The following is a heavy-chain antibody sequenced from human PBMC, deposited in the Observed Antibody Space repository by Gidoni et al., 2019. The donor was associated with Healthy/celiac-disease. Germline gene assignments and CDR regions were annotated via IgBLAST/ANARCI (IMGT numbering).Heavy chain of an antibody. Sequence: QVQLQESGPGLLKTSETLSPPCTVSGRSISSYFWSWIRKPARKGLEWIGRIYTSGSTNYNPSLKSRVTMSVDTSKNQFSLKLSSVTAADTAVYYCARVTPPISRYYDILTGYDSRTRTDAFDIWGQGTMVTVSS. D-gene: IGHD3-9*01. CDR2: IYTSGST. CDR1: GRSISSYF. CDR3: ARVTPPISRYYDILTGYDSRTRTDAFDI. V-gene: IGHV4-4*07. J-gene: IGHJ3*02.